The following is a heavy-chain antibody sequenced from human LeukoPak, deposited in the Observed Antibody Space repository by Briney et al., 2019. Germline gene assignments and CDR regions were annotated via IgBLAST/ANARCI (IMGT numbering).Heavy chain of an antibody. V-gene: IGHV3-21*01. CDR2: ISSSSSYI. CDR1: GFTFSSYS. Sequence: GGSLRLSCAASGFTFSSYSINWVRQAPGKGLEWVSSISSSSSYIYYADSVKGRFTISRDNAKNSLYLQMNSLRAEDTAVYYCARVPLDRFYFDYWGQGTLVTVSS. J-gene: IGHJ4*02. CDR3: ARVPLDRFYFDY. D-gene: IGHD3-22*01.